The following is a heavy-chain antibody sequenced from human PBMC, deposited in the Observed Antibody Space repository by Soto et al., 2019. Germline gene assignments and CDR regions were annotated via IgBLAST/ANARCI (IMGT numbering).Heavy chain of an antibody. D-gene: IGHD5-12*01. CDR3: ARSSTHRYSGFDYFDN. Sequence: QVQLQESGPGLVKPSETLSLTCTVSGDFISGYYWTWIRQPPGKGLEWIGYISYSGTTNYNPSLKSRVTISIDTSNTQFSLRLTSVPVADTAVYYCARSSTHRYSGFDYFDNWGQGALVTVSS. J-gene: IGHJ4*02. CDR2: ISYSGTT. V-gene: IGHV4-59*08. CDR1: GDFISGYY.